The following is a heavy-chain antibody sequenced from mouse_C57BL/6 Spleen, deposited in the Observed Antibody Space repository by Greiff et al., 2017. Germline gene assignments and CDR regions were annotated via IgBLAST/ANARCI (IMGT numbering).Heavy chain of an antibody. Sequence: EVHLVESGGGLVKPGGSLKLSCAASGFTFSSYAMSWVRQTPEKRLEWVATISDGGSYTYYPDNVKGRFTISRDNAKYNLYLQMSHLKSEDTAMYYCARGGGPTMVTTPFAYWGQGTLVTVSA. D-gene: IGHD2-9*01. CDR3: ARGGGPTMVTTPFAY. CDR2: ISDGGSYT. V-gene: IGHV5-4*01. J-gene: IGHJ3*01. CDR1: GFTFSSYA.